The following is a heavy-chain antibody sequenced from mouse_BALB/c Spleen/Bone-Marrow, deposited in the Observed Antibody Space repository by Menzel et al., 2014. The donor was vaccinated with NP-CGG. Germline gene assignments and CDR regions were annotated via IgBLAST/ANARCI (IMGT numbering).Heavy chain of an antibody. CDR3: ARRNRDYYAMDY. J-gene: IGHJ4*01. CDR1: GHAFTNYL. V-gene: IGHV1-54*01. Sequence: QVQLQPSGAELVRPGTSVKVSCKASGHAFTNYLLEWVKQRPGQGLEWIGVINPGSGGTKYNEKFKGKATLTVDKSSSTAYMQLSSLTSDDSAVYFCARRNRDYYAMDYWGQGTSVTVSS. CDR2: INPGSGGT.